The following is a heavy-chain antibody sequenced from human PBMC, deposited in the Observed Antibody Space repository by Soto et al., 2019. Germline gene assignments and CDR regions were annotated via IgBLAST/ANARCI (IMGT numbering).Heavy chain of an antibody. V-gene: IGHV5-51*01. Sequence: GESLKISGKGSGYSFTSYWIGWVRQMPGKGLEWMGIIYPGDSDTRYSPSFQGQVTISADKSISTAYLQWSSLKASDTAVYYCARGPYYDSSGYLASNGMDVWGQGTTVTVSS. CDR2: IYPGDSDT. CDR3: ARGPYYDSSGYLASNGMDV. CDR1: GYSFTSYW. J-gene: IGHJ6*02. D-gene: IGHD3-22*01.